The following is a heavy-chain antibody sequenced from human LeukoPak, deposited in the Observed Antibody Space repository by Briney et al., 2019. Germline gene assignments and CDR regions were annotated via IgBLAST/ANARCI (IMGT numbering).Heavy chain of an antibody. D-gene: IGHD1-26*01. Sequence: GGSLRLSCAASGFNFHDYGMTWVRQAPGEGLEWVSGISWNGGSTSYVDSVKGRFTISGDNAKNSLYLQMNSLRGEDTALYFCARGSGSYSTYFDFWGQGILVTVSS. CDR3: ARGSGSYSTYFDF. CDR2: ISWNGGST. V-gene: IGHV3-20*04. CDR1: GFNFHDYG. J-gene: IGHJ4*02.